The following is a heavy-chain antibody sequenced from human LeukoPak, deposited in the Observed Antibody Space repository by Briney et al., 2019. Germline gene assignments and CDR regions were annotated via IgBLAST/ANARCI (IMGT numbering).Heavy chain of an antibody. V-gene: IGHV1-18*04. Sequence: GASVKVSCKAPGYTLTSYGISWVRQAPGQGLEWMGWISAYNGNTNYAQKLQGRVTMTTDTSTSTAYMELRSLRSDDTAVYYCARGVDYDYVWGSYHLDYWGQGTLVTVSS. CDR1: GYTLTSYG. J-gene: IGHJ4*02. CDR2: ISAYNGNT. D-gene: IGHD3-16*02. CDR3: ARGVDYDYVWGSYHLDY.